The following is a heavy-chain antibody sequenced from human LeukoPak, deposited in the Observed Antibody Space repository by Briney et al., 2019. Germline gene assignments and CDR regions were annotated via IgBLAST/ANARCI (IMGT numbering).Heavy chain of an antibody. CDR2: ISSSSSYI. Sequence: GGSLRPSCAASGFTFSSYSMNWVRQAPGKGLEWVSSISSSSSYIYYADSVKGRFTISRDNAKNSLYLQMNSLRAEDTAVYYCARERATSSAFGWFDPWGQGTLVTVSS. V-gene: IGHV3-21*01. CDR1: GFTFSSYS. D-gene: IGHD1-26*01. J-gene: IGHJ5*02. CDR3: ARERATSSAFGWFDP.